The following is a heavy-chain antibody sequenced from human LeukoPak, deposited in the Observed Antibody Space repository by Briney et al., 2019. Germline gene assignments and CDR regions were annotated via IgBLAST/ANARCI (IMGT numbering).Heavy chain of an antibody. CDR3: ARDRRKYRSGWYDY. D-gene: IGHD6-19*01. V-gene: IGHV7-4-1*02. CDR2: INTNTGNP. Sequence: GASVNVSCKASGYTFTSYAMNWVRQAPGQGLEWMGWINTNTGNPTYAQGFTGRFVFSMDTSVSTAYLQISSLKAEDTAVYYWARDRRKYRSGWYDYWGQGTLVTVSP. J-gene: IGHJ4*02. CDR1: GYTFTSYA.